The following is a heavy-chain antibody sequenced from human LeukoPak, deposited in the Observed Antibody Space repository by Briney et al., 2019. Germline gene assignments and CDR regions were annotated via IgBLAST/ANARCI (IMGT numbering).Heavy chain of an antibody. CDR2: IYYSGST. CDR3: ARQSTVVTLAFDI. J-gene: IGHJ3*02. CDR1: GGSISSYN. V-gene: IGHV4-59*01. Sequence: SETLSLTCTVSGGSISSYNWSWIRQPPGKGLEWIGYIYYSGSTNYNPSLKSRVTISVDTSKNQFSLKLSSVTAADTAVYYCARQSTVVTLAFDIWGQGTMVTVSS. D-gene: IGHD4-23*01.